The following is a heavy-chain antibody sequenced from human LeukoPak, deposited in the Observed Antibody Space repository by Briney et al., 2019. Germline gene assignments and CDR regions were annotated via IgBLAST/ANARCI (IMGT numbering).Heavy chain of an antibody. CDR3: VRDCGYFVFDF. CDR1: GFTFSSYW. CDR2: IKEDGSAK. J-gene: IGHJ3*01. D-gene: IGHD2/OR15-2a*01. V-gene: IGHV3-7*05. Sequence: GGSLRLSCAASGFTFSSYWMTWVRRAPGKGLEWVANIKEDGSAKYYVDSVRGRFTISRDNAENSLYAQMNSLRVEDTAVYYCVRDCGYFVFDFWGQGTMVTVSS.